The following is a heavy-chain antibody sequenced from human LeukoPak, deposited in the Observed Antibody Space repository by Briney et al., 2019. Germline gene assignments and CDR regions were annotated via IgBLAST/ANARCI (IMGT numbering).Heavy chain of an antibody. CDR1: GGTFSSYA. Sequence: GASVKVSCKASGGTFSSYAISWVRQAPGQGLGWMGRIIPIFGTANYAQKFQGRVTITTDESTSTAYMELSSLRSEDTAVYYCARDHWYSSGWYSYYYMDVWGKGTTVTVSS. J-gene: IGHJ6*03. CDR3: ARDHWYSSGWYSYYYMDV. CDR2: IIPIFGTA. V-gene: IGHV1-69*05. D-gene: IGHD6-19*01.